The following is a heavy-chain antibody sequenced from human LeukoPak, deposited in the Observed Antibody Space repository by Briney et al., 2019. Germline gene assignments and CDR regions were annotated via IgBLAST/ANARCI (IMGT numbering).Heavy chain of an antibody. CDR1: GYNFPNYW. J-gene: IGHJ4*02. CDR3: ARQDGNSKYYFDY. D-gene: IGHD1-1*01. V-gene: IGHV5-51*01. CDR2: IYPGDSDT. Sequence: GESLKISCKGSGYNFPNYWIGWVRQMPGKGLEWMGIIYPGDSDTRYRPSFQGQVTISVDKSISTAYLQWSSLKASDTAMYYCARQDGNSKYYFDYWGQGTLVTVSS.